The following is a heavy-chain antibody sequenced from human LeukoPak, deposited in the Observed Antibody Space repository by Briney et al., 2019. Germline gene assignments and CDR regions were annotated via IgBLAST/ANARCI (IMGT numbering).Heavy chain of an antibody. Sequence: PSETLSLTCTVSGGSISSYYWSWIRQPPGKGLEWIGYIYYSGSTNYNPSLKSRVTISVDTSKNQFSLKLSSVTAADTAVYYCARLAAAAPYYGMDVWGQGTTVTVSS. J-gene: IGHJ6*02. CDR2: IYYSGST. D-gene: IGHD6-13*01. CDR1: GGSISSYY. V-gene: IGHV4-59*01. CDR3: ARLAAAAPYYGMDV.